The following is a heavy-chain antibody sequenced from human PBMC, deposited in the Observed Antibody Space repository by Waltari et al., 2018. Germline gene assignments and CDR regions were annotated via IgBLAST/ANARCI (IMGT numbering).Heavy chain of an antibody. V-gene: IGHV3-74*01. CDR1: GFSFSTYW. CDR2: IKSDGSST. Sequence: EVQLVESGGGLVQPGGSLRLSCAASGFSFSTYWMNWARQASGEGLVWVSRIKSDGSSTTYADSVKGRFTTSRDNARYTLYLQMNSLRADDTAVYYCVRSAFMDVWGQGTTVTVSS. CDR3: VRSAFMDV. J-gene: IGHJ6*02.